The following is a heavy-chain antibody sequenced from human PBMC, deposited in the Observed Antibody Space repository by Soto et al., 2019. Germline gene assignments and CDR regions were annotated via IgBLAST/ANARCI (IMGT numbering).Heavy chain of an antibody. J-gene: IGHJ6*02. Sequence: GGSLRLSCAASGFTFSSYSMNCGRQAPGKGLEWVSSISSSSSYIYYADSVKARFTLSRDNAKNSLYLQMNSLRAEDTAVYYCARAPTTGFTADYGMDVWGQGTTVTVS. CDR1: GFTFSSYS. CDR3: ARAPTTGFTADYGMDV. CDR2: ISSSSSYI. V-gene: IGHV3-21*01. D-gene: IGHD4-17*01.